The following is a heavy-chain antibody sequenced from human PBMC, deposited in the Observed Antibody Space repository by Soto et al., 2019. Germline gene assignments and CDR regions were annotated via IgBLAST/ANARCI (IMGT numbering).Heavy chain of an antibody. CDR1: GFTFSSYT. V-gene: IGHV3-21*01. Sequence: GGSLRLSCAASGFTFSSYTMNWVRQAPGKGLEWVSSINSISSYIYYADSVKGRFTISRDNAKNSLYLQMNSLRAEDTAVYYCARDPSGVTTPFDYWGQGTLVTVSS. J-gene: IGHJ4*02. D-gene: IGHD4-17*01. CDR3: ARDPSGVTTPFDY. CDR2: INSISSYI.